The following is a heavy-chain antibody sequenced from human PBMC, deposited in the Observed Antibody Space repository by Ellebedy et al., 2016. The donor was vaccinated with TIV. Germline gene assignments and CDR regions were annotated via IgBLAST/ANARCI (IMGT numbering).Heavy chain of an antibody. D-gene: IGHD5-24*01. J-gene: IGHJ4*02. Sequence: GESLKISCEASGFIFSNYAMQWVRQAPGKGLEWMTFLSYDGNNVYYVDSVKGRFTISRDNSKNTLYLQMNSLRVKDTAVYYCAKSMGDYWGQGTLVTVSS. CDR2: LSYDGNNV. CDR1: GFIFSNYA. CDR3: AKSMGDY. V-gene: IGHV3-30*02.